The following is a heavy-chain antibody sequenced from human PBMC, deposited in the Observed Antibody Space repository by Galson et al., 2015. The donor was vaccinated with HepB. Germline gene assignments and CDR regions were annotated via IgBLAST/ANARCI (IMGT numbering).Heavy chain of an antibody. V-gene: IGHV5-51*01. CDR3: ARNRFTMIQQYYFDY. CDR2: IYPGDSDT. CDR1: GYSFTSYW. J-gene: IGHJ4*02. Sequence: QSGAEVKKPGESLKISCKGSGYSFTSYWIGWVRQMPGKGLEWMGIIYPGDSDTRYSPSFQGQVTISADKSISTAYLQWSSLKASDTAMYYCARNRFTMIQQYYFDYWGQGTLVTVSS. D-gene: IGHD3-22*01.